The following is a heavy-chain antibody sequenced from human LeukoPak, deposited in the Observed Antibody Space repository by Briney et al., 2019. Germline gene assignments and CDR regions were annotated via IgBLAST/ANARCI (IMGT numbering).Heavy chain of an antibody. CDR1: GGSIRSTSYY. V-gene: IGHV4-39*01. D-gene: IGHD3-3*01. J-gene: IGHJ6*03. CDR2: IYYSGST. CDR3: GRLFYDFWSGRYYYYMDV. Sequence: SETLSLTCTVSGGSIRSTSYYWGWIRQPSGKGLEWIGSIYYSGSTYYNPSLKSRVTISVDTSKNQFSLKLSSVTAADTAVYYCGRLFYDFWSGRYYYYMDVWGKGTTVTVSS.